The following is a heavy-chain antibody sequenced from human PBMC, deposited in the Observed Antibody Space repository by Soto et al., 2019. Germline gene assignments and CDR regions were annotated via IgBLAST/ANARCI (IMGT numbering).Heavy chain of an antibody. V-gene: IGHV1-18*01. CDR1: GHSSTHNG. J-gene: IGHJ4*01. Sequence: ASVKVSCKASGHSSTHNGISWVRRAPGQGLEWMGWININRGDVNHAPKFQGRVTLTTDTSTTTGYMELRSLRLDDTAVYFCATDDMNRGRFDFWGHGTLVTVSS. CDR2: ININRGDV. CDR3: ATDDMNRGRFDF.